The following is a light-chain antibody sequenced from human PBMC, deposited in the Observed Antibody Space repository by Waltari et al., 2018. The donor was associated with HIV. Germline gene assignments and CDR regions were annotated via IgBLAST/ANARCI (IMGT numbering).Light chain of an antibody. V-gene: IGKV4-1*01. CDR3: QQYYDAPYT. CDR1: QSILSTAGNRHY. CDR2: WAT. J-gene: IGKJ2*01. Sequence: IVMTQSPDSLGVSLGERATINCKSSQSILSTAGNRHYLAWYQQRPGQAPNLLIYWATTRESGVPDRISGSGSGTDFTLTINSLQVEDVAVYYCQQYYDAPYTFGQGTKVDI.